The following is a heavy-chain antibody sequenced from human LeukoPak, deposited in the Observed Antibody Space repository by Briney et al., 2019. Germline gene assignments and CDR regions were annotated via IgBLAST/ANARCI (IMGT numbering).Heavy chain of an antibody. CDR2: ISYNGGNQ. Sequence: PGGSLRLSCAVSGFTFSSNAMHWVRQAPGKGLEWVSVISYNGGNQFYADSVKGRFTISRDNVKNTLYLQMNSLTTEDTAVYYCARVPAPYYYDSSGYLDAFDIWGQGTMVTVSS. CDR3: ARVPAPYYYDSSGYLDAFDI. J-gene: IGHJ3*02. V-gene: IGHV3-30*04. D-gene: IGHD3-22*01. CDR1: GFTFSSNA.